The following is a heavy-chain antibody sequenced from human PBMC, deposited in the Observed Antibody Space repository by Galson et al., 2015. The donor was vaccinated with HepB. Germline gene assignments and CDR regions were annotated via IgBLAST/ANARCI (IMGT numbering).Heavy chain of an antibody. V-gene: IGHV3-23*01. Sequence: SLRLSCAASGFTFSSYAMSWVRQAPGKGLEWVSAISGSGGSTYYADSVKGRFTISRDNSKNTLYLQMNSLRAEDTAVYYCAKDSSNWPLYPSDAFDIWGQGTMVTVSS. CDR2: ISGSGGST. D-gene: IGHD6-13*01. CDR3: AKDSSNWPLYPSDAFDI. J-gene: IGHJ3*02. CDR1: GFTFSSYA.